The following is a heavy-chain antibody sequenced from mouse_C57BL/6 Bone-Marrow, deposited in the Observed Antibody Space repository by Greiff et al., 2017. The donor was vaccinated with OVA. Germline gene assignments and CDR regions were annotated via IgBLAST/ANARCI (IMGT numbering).Heavy chain of an antibody. V-gene: IGHV1-4*01. Sequence: QVQLQQSGAELARPGASVKMSCKASGYTFTSYTMHWVKQRPGQGLEWIGYINPSSGYTKYNQKFKDKVTLTADKSSSTAYMQLSSLTSEDSAVYYCARYRYGRAMDYWGQGTSVTVSS. CDR3: ARYRYGRAMDY. J-gene: IGHJ4*01. D-gene: IGHD2-10*02. CDR2: INPSSGYT. CDR1: GYTFTSYT.